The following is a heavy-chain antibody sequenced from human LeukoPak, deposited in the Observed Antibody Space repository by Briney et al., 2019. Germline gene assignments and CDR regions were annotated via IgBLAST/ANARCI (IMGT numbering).Heavy chain of an antibody. CDR2: IWYDGSEK. Sequence: PGGSLRLSCAASGFSFSSYWMHWVRQAPGKGLEWVAIIWYDGSEKFYGDSVKGRFTISRDNSKNTLYLQMNSLRAEDTAVYYCARDRGTTSSAGYYFDYWGQGTLVTVSS. D-gene: IGHD6-6*01. CDR3: ARDRGTTSSAGYYFDY. J-gene: IGHJ4*02. CDR1: GFSFSSYW. V-gene: IGHV3-33*08.